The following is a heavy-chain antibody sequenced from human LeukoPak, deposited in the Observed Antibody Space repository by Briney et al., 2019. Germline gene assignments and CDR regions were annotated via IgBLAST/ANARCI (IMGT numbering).Heavy chain of an antibody. Sequence: ASVKISCKPSGYTFINHYIHWVRQAPGQGLEWMGVIRPTDGSTSYAQNFQGRLSMTSDTSTGTAYMELSSLRSEDTAIYYCTRTINSWFDPWGQGTPVSVSS. CDR1: GYTFINHY. V-gene: IGHV1-46*01. J-gene: IGHJ5*02. CDR3: TRTINSWFDP. D-gene: IGHD3-9*01. CDR2: IRPTDGST.